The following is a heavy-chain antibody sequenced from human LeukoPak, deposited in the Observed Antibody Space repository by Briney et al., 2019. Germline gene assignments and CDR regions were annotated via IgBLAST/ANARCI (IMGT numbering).Heavy chain of an antibody. CDR3: ARGHWFDP. J-gene: IGHJ5*02. CDR2: IKPDGSEK. Sequence: GGSLRLSCVASGLTFCTYWMSWVRQAPGKGLEWVAYIKPDGSEKSYVDSVKGRFTISRDNAKNSLYLQMNSLRAEDTAVYSCARGHWFDPWGQGTLVTVSS. CDR1: GLTFCTYW. V-gene: IGHV3-7*03.